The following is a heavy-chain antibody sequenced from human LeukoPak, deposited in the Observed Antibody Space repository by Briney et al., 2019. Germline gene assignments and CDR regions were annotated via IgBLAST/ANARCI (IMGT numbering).Heavy chain of an antibody. CDR1: GFTFSSYA. CDR2: ISYDGSSK. J-gene: IGHJ4*02. CDR3: AREGGVGVSIASAGFDY. D-gene: IGHD6-13*01. Sequence: GGSLRLSCAASGFTFSSYAMHWVRRAPGKGLEWVAVISYDGSSKYYADSVKGRFTISRDNSKNTLHVQMNSLRAADTAVYYCAREGGVGVSIASAGFDYWGQGTLVTVSS. V-gene: IGHV3-30*04.